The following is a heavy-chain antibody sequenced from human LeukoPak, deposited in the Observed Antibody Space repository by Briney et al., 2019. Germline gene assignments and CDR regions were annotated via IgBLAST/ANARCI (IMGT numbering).Heavy chain of an antibody. CDR2: ISGSGGST. Sequence: GGSLRLSCAASGFAFSSYAMSWVRQAPGKGLEWVSAISGSGGSTYYADSVKGRFTISRDNSKNTLYLQMNSLRAEDTAVYYCAKVGCSYGRLDYWGQGTLVTVSS. D-gene: IGHD5-18*01. CDR1: GFAFSSYA. V-gene: IGHV3-23*01. CDR3: AKVGCSYGRLDY. J-gene: IGHJ4*02.